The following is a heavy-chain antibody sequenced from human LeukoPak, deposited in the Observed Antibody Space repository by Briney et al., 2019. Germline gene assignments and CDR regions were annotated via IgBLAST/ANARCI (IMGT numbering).Heavy chain of an antibody. D-gene: IGHD2-2*01. V-gene: IGHV3-30-3*01. CDR2: ISYDGSNE. CDR3: AKEGGRRCSSASCPYYFDY. Sequence: PGRSLRLSCAASGFTFSSYAMYWVRQTPGKGLEWVAVISYDGSNEHHADSVKGRFTISRDNSKNTLYLQMNSLRAEDTAVYYCAKEGGRRCSSASCPYYFDYWGQGTLVTVSS. J-gene: IGHJ4*02. CDR1: GFTFSSYA.